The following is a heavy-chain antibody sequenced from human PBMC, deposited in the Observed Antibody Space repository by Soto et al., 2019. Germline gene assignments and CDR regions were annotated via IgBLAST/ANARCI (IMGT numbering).Heavy chain of an antibody. CDR3: AKDRSDSSSSEVGYYGMDV. J-gene: IGHJ6*02. V-gene: IGHV3-30*18. CDR2: ISYDGSNK. D-gene: IGHD6-6*01. CDR1: GFTFSSYG. Sequence: GGSLRLSCAASGFTFSSYGMHWVRQAPGKGLEWVAVISYDGSNKYYADSVKGRFTISRDNSKNTLYLQMNSLGAEDTAVYYCAKDRSDSSSSEVGYYGMDVWGQGTTVTVSS.